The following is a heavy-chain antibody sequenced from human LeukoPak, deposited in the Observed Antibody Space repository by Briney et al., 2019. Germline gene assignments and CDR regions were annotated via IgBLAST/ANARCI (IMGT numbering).Heavy chain of an antibody. Sequence: PGGSLRLSCVASGFTFSSHPMHWGRQAPGKGLESVSAISTNGGTTYYANSVRGRFIISRDNSHNTLYLQMGRLRTDDTAIYYCARESPSGSLDYWGQGTLVTVSS. J-gene: IGHJ4*02. CDR1: GFTFSSHP. D-gene: IGHD1-26*01. V-gene: IGHV3-64*01. CDR3: ARESPSGSLDY. CDR2: ISTNGGTT.